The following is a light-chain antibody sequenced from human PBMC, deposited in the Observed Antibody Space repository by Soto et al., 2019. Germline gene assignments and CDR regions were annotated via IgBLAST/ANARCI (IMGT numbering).Light chain of an antibody. J-gene: IGKJ3*01. V-gene: IGKV4-1*01. CDR1: QSVLYSSNNKNY. CDR2: WAS. Sequence: DIVMTQSPDSLAVSLGERATINCKSSQSVLYSSNNKNYLAWYQQKPGQPPKLLIYWASTRESGVPDRFSGSGSGTDFTLTISGLQSEDVAVYYCYQYSRTPPTFGPGTKVEIK. CDR3: YQYSRTPPT.